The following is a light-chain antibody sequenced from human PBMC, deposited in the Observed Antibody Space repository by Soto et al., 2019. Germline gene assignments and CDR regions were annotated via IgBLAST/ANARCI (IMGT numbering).Light chain of an antibody. CDR2: VNSDGSH. CDR1: SDHSTYA. J-gene: IGLJ2*01. CDR3: QTWGTGIVV. Sequence: QLVLTQSPSASASLGASVKLTCTLSSDHSTYAIAWHQQQPEKGPRYLMKVNSDGSHNKGDGIPDRFSGSSSGAERYLTISSLQSEDETDYYCQTWGTGIVVFGGGTKLTVL. V-gene: IGLV4-69*01.